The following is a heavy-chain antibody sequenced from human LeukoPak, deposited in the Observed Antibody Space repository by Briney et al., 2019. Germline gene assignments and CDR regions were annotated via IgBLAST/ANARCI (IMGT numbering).Heavy chain of an antibody. V-gene: IGHV1-69*04. CDR3: ARRATDYYDSSGYYPPFDY. CDR2: IIPILGIA. J-gene: IGHJ4*02. CDR1: GYTFTSYA. D-gene: IGHD3-22*01. Sequence: SVKVSCKASGYTFTSYAISWVRQAPGQGLEWMGRIIPILGIANYAQKFQGRVTITADKSTSTAYMELSSLRSEDTAVYYCARRATDYYDSSGYYPPFDYWGQGTLVTVSS.